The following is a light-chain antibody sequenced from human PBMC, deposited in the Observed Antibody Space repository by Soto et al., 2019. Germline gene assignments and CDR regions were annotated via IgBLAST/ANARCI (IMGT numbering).Light chain of an antibody. V-gene: IGKV4-1*01. J-gene: IGKJ2*01. CDR1: QSVFSSSYDNDF. Sequence: DIVMTQTPDSLAVSLGERATINCKSSQSVFSSSYDNDFLAWYQQKPGQPPRLLFYRASTRESWVPDRFSGSASGSHFTLTISSLQVEDMAVYYCQQYYSGPYTFGQGTKLEIK. CDR3: QQYYSGPYT. CDR2: RAS.